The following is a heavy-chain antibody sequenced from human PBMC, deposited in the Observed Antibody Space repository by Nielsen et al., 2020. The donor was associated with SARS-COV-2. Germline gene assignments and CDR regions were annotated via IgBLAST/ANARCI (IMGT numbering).Heavy chain of an antibody. CDR2: IYYSGST. D-gene: IGHD3-22*01. Sequence: SETLSLTCTVSGGSISSGGYYWSWIRQHPGKGLEWIGYIYYSGSTYYNPSLKSRVTISVDTSKNQFSLKLSSVTAADTAVYYCARADIDYYDSSGYYYFDYWGQGTLVTVSS. J-gene: IGHJ4*02. CDR3: ARADIDYYDSSGYYYFDY. V-gene: IGHV4-31*03. CDR1: GGSISSGGYY.